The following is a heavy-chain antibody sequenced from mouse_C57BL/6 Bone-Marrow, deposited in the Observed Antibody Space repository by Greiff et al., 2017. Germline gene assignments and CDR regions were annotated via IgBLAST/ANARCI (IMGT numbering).Heavy chain of an antibody. D-gene: IGHD2-4*01. Sequence: EVQVVESGGDLVKPGGSLKLSCAASGFTFSSYGMSWVRQTPDQRLEWVATISSGGSYTSYPDSVKGRFTISRDNAKNTLYLQMSSLKSEDTAMYYCARRAYYDYDEAMDYWGQGTSVTGSS. J-gene: IGHJ4*01. CDR2: ISSGGSYT. V-gene: IGHV5-6*01. CDR1: GFTFSSYG. CDR3: ARRAYYDYDEAMDY.